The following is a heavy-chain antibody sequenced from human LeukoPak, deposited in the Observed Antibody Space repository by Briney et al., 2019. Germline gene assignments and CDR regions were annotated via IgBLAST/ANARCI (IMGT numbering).Heavy chain of an antibody. V-gene: IGHV1-18*01. J-gene: IGHJ6*03. CDR1: GYTFTSYG. D-gene: IGHD3-10*01. CDR3: AKLQKEWFGELYTTKRYYYYYYMDV. CDR2: ISAYNGNT. Sequence: ASVKVSCKASGYTFTSYGISWVRQAPGQGLEWMGWISAYNGNTNYAQKLQGRVTMTTDTSTSTAYMELRSLRSDDTAVYYCAKLQKEWFGELYTTKRYYYYYYMDVWGKGTTVTISS.